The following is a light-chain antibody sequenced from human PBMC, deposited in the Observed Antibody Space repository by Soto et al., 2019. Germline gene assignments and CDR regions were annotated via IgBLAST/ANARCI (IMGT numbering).Light chain of an antibody. CDR2: GAI. CDR1: QTVNNN. V-gene: IGKV3D-15*01. CDR3: QQYNKWPLT. Sequence: IVMTQCPSTLSVSPGERATLSCRASQTVNNNLGLYQQKPGQAPRLLIYGAITRATGIPARFSGSGSGTEFTLTISSLQSEDFAVYYCQQYNKWPLTFGGGTKVDIK. J-gene: IGKJ4*01.